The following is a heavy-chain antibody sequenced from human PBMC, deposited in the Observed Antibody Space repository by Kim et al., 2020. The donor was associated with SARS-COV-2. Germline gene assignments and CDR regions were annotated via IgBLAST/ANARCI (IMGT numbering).Heavy chain of an antibody. CDR1: GGSISSSSYY. J-gene: IGHJ6*02. V-gene: IGHV4-39*01. CDR2: IYYSGST. CDR3: ARSGPDSTLLSLIRYYYDSSGYYPGVGGMDV. Sequence: SETLSLTCTVSGGSISSSSYYWGWIRQPPGKGLEWIGSIYYSGSTYYNPSLKSRVTISVDTSKNQFSLKLSSVTAADTAVYYCARSGPDSTLLSLIRYYYDSSGYYPGVGGMDVWGQGTTVTVSS. D-gene: IGHD3-22*01.